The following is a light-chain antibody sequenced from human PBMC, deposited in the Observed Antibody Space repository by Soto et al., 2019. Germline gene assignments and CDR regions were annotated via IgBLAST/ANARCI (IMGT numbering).Light chain of an antibody. CDR2: GVS. CDR3: QQYNNWPWT. J-gene: IGKJ1*01. CDR1: QSVSSN. V-gene: IGKV3-15*01. Sequence: EIVMTQSPATLSVSPGERATLSCRASQSVSSNLAWYQQKPGQAPRLLIYGVSTRATVIPARFSGSGSGTGFILTISGPQSEDFAVYYCQQYNNWPWTFGQGTKVDIK.